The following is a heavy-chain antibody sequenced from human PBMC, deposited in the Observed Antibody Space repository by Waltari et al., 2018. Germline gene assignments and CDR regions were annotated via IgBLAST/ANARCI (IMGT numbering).Heavy chain of an antibody. CDR2: MKPNSGNT. V-gene: IGHV1-8*01. CDR3: ARVHPSPGDY. Sequence: QVQLVQSGAEVKKPGASVKVSCKSSGYTFTSYDITWVRQATGQGLEWMGWMKPNSGNTGDAQKFQGRVTMTRNTSINTAYMELSSLRSEDTAVYYCARVHPSPGDYWGQGTLVTVSS. CDR1: GYTFTSYD. J-gene: IGHJ4*02.